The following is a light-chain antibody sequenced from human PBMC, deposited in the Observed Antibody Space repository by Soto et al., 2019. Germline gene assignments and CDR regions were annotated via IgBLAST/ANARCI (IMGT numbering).Light chain of an antibody. CDR2: GAS. CDR3: QQYNYWPSRT. J-gene: IGKJ1*01. Sequence: VMTQSPATLSVSPGERATLSCRASQSITTNLARYQQKPGQAPRLLIYGASTRAANIPARFSGSGSGTEFTLTISRLQSEDFAVYYCQQYNYWPSRTFGQGTKVEIK. V-gene: IGKV3-15*01. CDR1: QSITTN.